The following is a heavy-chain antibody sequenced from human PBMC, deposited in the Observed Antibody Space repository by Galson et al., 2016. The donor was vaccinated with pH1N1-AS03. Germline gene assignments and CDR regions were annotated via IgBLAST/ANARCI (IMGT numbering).Heavy chain of an antibody. CDR2: IIPIFGTA. CDR3: ARGRDYYDSSGYFRGMDV. CDR1: GGTFSSFA. Sequence: SVKVSCKASGGTFSSFAISWVRQAPGQGLEWMGGIIPIFGTANYAQKFQGRVTITADESTSTAYMELSSLRSEDTAGYYCARGRDYYDSSGYFRGMDVWGQGTTVTVSS. J-gene: IGHJ6*02. D-gene: IGHD3-22*01. V-gene: IGHV1-69*13.